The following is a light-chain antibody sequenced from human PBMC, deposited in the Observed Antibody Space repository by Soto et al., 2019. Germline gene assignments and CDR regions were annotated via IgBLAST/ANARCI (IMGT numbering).Light chain of an antibody. Sequence: DIQMTQSPSSLSASVGDRVTITCRASQSISSYLNWYQQKPGKAPKLLIYAASSLQSGVPSRFSGSGSGTDFTLPISSLQPEDFATYYCQQSYSTPLTFGGGTEVEIK. V-gene: IGKV1-39*01. J-gene: IGKJ4*01. CDR3: QQSYSTPLT. CDR1: QSISSY. CDR2: AAS.